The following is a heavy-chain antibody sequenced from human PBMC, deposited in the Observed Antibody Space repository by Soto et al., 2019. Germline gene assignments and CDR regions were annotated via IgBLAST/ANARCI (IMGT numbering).Heavy chain of an antibody. CDR2: IYTGGST. J-gene: IGHJ5*02. V-gene: IGHV3-53*01. CDR3: ARAYGGNPALFDP. CDR1: GFTVSSDY. Sequence: EVQLVESGGGLIQPGGSLRLSCAASGFTVSSDYMSWVRQAPGKGLEWVSVIYTGGSTYYADSVKGRFTFSRDNSKNTLYLQMNSRRAADTAVYYCARAYGGNPALFDPWGQGTLVTVSS. D-gene: IGHD4-17*01.